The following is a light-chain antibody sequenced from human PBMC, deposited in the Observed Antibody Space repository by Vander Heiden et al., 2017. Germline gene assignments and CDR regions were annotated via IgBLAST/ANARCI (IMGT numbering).Light chain of an antibody. CDR3: RQYGSSPWT. V-gene: IGKV3-20*01. J-gene: IGKJ1*01. Sequence: EIVLTPSPATLSSSPGERATLSCRARQSVSSSYSASYQQKPGQAPRLLIYGASSRATGIPDRFSGSGSGTDFTLTISRLEPEDFAVYYCRQYGSSPWTFGQGTKVEIK. CDR2: GAS. CDR1: QSVSSSY.